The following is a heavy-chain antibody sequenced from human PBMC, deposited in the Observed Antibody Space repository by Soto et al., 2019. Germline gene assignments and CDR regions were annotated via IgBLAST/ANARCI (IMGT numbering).Heavy chain of an antibody. J-gene: IGHJ3*02. CDR2: INPNSGGT. V-gene: IGHV1-2*04. CDR3: ARISRDGYNSNDAFDI. Sequence: ASVKVSCKASGYTFTGYYMHWVRQAPGQGLEWMGWINPNSGGTNYAQKFQGWVTMTRDTSISTAYMELSRLRSDDTAVYYCARISRDGYNSNDAFDIWGQGTMVTVSS. D-gene: IGHD5-12*01. CDR1: GYTFTGYY.